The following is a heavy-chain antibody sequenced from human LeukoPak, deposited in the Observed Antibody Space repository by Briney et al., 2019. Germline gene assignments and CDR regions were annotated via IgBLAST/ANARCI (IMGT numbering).Heavy chain of an antibody. CDR1: GFPFSSYA. CDR3: AKGVGSASPYYFDY. D-gene: IGHD2-2*01. J-gene: IGHJ4*02. CDR2: ITDRGDYT. Sequence: GGSLRLSCAASGFPFSSYAMSWVRQAPGKGLEWVLSITDRGDYTYYADSVKGRFTISRDNSRNTLYLQMNSLRAEDTAIYYCAKGVGSASPYYFDYWGQGTLVTVSS. V-gene: IGHV3-23*01.